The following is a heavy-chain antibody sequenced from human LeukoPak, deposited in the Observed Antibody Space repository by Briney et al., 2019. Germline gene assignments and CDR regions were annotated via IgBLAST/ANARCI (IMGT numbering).Heavy chain of an antibody. V-gene: IGHV3-30*18. J-gene: IGHJ4*02. CDR1: GFTFSRYG. Sequence: GRSLRLSCAASGFTFSRYGMHWVRQAPGKGLEWVAVVSFEGSNKYYADSVKGRFSISRDNSKNTLSLQMNSLRVEDTAVYYCAKDMGYYYGSGSYPPENDYWGQGTRVRVP. CDR3: AKDMGYYYGSGSYPPENDY. D-gene: IGHD3-10*01. CDR2: VSFEGSNK.